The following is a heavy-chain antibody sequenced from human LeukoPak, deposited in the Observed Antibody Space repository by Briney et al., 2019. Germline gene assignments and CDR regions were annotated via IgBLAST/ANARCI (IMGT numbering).Heavy chain of an antibody. J-gene: IGHJ3*02. Sequence: GESLKISCKDSGYIFTSYWIGWVRQTPGKGLEWMGIIYPGDSDTRYSPSFQGQVTISADKSISTAYLQWSSLKASDTAMYYCARRTSANDAFDIWGQGTMVTVSS. V-gene: IGHV5-51*01. CDR3: ARRTSANDAFDI. D-gene: IGHD4/OR15-4a*01. CDR1: GYIFTSYW. CDR2: IYPGDSDT.